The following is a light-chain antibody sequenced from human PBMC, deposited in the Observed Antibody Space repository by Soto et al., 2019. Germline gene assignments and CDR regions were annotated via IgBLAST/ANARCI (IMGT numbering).Light chain of an antibody. CDR1: SSNIGNNY. Sequence: QSVLPQPPSVSAAPGQKVTISCSGSSSNIGNNYVSWYQQLPGTAPKLLIYENNKRPSVIPDRFSGSKSGTSATLGITGLQTGDEADYYCGTWDSSLSARVFGGGTKLTVL. V-gene: IGLV1-51*02. CDR2: ENN. J-gene: IGLJ3*02. CDR3: GTWDSSLSARV.